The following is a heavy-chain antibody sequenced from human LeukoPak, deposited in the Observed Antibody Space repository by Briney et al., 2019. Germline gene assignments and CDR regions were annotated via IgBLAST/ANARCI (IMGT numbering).Heavy chain of an antibody. D-gene: IGHD6-19*01. CDR2: IKQDGSEK. CDR3: AKTPSLAVAGNRYFQH. CDR1: GFTFSSYW. Sequence: GGSLRLSCAASGFTFSSYWMSWVRQAPGKGLEWVANIKQDGSEKYYVDSVKGRFTISRDNSKNTLYLQMNSLRVEDTAVYYCAKTPSLAVAGNRYFQHWGQGTLVTVSS. V-gene: IGHV3-7*03. J-gene: IGHJ1*01.